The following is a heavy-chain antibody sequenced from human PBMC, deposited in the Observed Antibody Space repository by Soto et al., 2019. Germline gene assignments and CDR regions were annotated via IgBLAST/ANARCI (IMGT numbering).Heavy chain of an antibody. Sequence: EVQLVESGGGSVQPGGSLKLSCAASGFTFSDSAMHWVRQASGKGLEWVGRIRNKVNSYATAYAASVKGRFTISRDDSMNTAYLQMNSLKTEDTAVYYCTRRRDWTAMDPLDYWGQGTLVTVSS. V-gene: IGHV3-73*02. CDR2: IRNKVNSYAT. D-gene: IGHD5-18*01. CDR3: TRRRDWTAMDPLDY. J-gene: IGHJ4*02. CDR1: GFTFSDSA.